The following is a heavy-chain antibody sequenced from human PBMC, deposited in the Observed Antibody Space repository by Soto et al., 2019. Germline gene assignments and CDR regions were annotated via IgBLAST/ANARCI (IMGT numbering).Heavy chain of an antibody. J-gene: IGHJ4*02. Sequence: EVQLVASGGGLVQPGGSLRLSCAASGVTVSTKYMSWVRQAPGKGLERVSVIYSGGSTFYADSVRGRFTTSRDNSKNTVNLQMNSLRAEDTAVYYCARDPWAADYWGQGTLVTVSS. CDR3: ARDPWAADY. CDR1: GVTVSTKY. D-gene: IGHD3-16*01. V-gene: IGHV3-66*01. CDR2: IYSGGST.